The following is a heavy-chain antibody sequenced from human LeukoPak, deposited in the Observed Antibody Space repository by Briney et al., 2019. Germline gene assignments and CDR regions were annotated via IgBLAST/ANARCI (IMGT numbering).Heavy chain of an antibody. D-gene: IGHD2-15*01. J-gene: IGHJ5*02. CDR2: IFNSGST. CDR3: ARRGRGIVVVVAATRRGWFDP. Sequence: SETLSLTCTVSGGSISSSKYYWGWIRQPPGKGLEWIGTIFNSGSTHYNPSLKSRVTISVDTSKNQFSLKLSSVTAADTAVYYCARRGRGIVVVVAATRRGWFDPWGQGTLVTVSS. V-gene: IGHV4-39*01. CDR1: GGSISSSKYY.